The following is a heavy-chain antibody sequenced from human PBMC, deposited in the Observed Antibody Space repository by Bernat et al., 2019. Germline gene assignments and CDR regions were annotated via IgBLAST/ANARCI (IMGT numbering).Heavy chain of an antibody. Sequence: QVQLQESGPGLVKPSETLSLTCAVSDYSISSGYYWGWVRQPPGKGLEWIGSIYHSGSTYYNPSLKSRVTISVDTSKNQFSLKLTSVTAADTAVYYCARRRGGSSECDYWGQGTLVTVSS. CDR3: ARRRGGSSECDY. V-gene: IGHV4-38-2*01. CDR2: IYHSGST. J-gene: IGHJ4*02. D-gene: IGHD2-15*01. CDR1: DYSISSGYY.